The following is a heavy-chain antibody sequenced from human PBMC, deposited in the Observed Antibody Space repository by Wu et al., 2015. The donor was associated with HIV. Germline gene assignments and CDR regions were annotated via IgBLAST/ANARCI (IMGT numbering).Heavy chain of an antibody. CDR2: IIPIFGTA. J-gene: IGHJ6*03. CDR3: ARAAVKNYYDSSGYFMDV. CDR1: GGTFSSYA. D-gene: IGHD3-22*01. V-gene: IGHV1-69*05. Sequence: QVQLVQSGAEVKKPGSSVKVSCKASGGTFSSYAISWVRQAPGQGLEWMGGIIPIFGTANYAQKFQGRVTITTDESTSTAYMELSSLRSEDTAVYYCARAAVKNYYDSSGYFMDVWGQGTTVTVSS.